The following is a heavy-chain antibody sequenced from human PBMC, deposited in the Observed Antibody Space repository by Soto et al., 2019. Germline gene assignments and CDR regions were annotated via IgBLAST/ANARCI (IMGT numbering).Heavy chain of an antibody. V-gene: IGHV1-18*01. CDR2: ISGDNAKT. Sequence: QVQLVQSGAEVKETGASVKVSCKASGYTFSDYGISWLRQAPGQGLEWMGWISGDNAKTRYAQKFQGRVTMTTHTSTNTAYMELGALRSDDTAVFYCARGARPITESEDGYTPFDFWGQGTRVTVSS. CDR1: GYTFSDYG. CDR3: ARGARPITESEDGYTPFDF. J-gene: IGHJ4*02. D-gene: IGHD5-12*01.